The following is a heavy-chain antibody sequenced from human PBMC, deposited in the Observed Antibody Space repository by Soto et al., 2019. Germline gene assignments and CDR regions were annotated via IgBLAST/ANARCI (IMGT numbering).Heavy chain of an antibody. V-gene: IGHV3-21*02. CDR1: GFTFDSYA. D-gene: IGHD5-12*01. J-gene: IGHJ4*02. Sequence: EVQLVESGGGLVKPGGSLRLSCAASGFTFDSYAMTWVRQAPGMGLEWVASITSSSSYIYYADSLKGRFTISRDNAKNSLFLQMNSLRADDTAVYYCARARHSGFDLKYWGQGTRVTVSS. CDR2: ITSSSSYI. CDR3: ARARHSGFDLKY.